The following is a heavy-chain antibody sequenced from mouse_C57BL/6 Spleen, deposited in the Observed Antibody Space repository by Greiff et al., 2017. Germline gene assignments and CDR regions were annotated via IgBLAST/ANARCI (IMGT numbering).Heavy chain of an antibody. V-gene: IGHV1-80*01. CDR2: IYTGDGDT. J-gene: IGHJ4*01. D-gene: IGHD2-4*01. CDR3: ARNDYDGRSYAMDY. Sequence: VQLQQSGAELVKPGASVKISCKASGYAFSSYWMNWVKQRPGKGLEWIGQIYTGDGDTNYNGKFKGKATMTADKSSSAAYMQLSSLTSEGSAVYFCARNDYDGRSYAMDYWGQGTSVTVSS. CDR1: GYAFSSYW.